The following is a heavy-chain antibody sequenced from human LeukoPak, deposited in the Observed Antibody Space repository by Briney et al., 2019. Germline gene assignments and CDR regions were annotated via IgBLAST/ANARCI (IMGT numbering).Heavy chain of an antibody. Sequence: ASVKVSCKASGYTFTGYYIHWVRQAPGQGLEWMGIINPSGGSTSYAQKFQGRVTTTRDTSTSTVYMELSSLRSEDTAVYYCARALSLYGDYYYYYMDVWGKGTTVTVSS. CDR2: INPSGGST. V-gene: IGHV1-46*01. CDR3: ARALSLYGDYYYYYMDV. J-gene: IGHJ6*03. CDR1: GYTFTGYY. D-gene: IGHD4-17*01.